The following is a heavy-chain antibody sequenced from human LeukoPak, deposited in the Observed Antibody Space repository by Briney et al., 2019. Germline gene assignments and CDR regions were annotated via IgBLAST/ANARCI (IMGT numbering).Heavy chain of an antibody. CDR1: GFTFSSYA. V-gene: IGHV3-30*02. CDR3: ARGHPKTNYYYYMDV. J-gene: IGHJ6*03. Sequence: PGGSLRLSCAASGFTFSSYAMHWVRQAPGKGLEWVAFIRYDGSTNYYADSVKGRFTISRDNSKNTLYLRMNSLRGDDTAVYYCARGHPKTNYYYYMDVWGKGTTVTISS. D-gene: IGHD1-1*01. CDR2: IRYDGSTN.